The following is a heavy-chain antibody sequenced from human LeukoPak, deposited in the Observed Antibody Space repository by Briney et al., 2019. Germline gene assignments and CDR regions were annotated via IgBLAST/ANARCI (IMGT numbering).Heavy chain of an antibody. J-gene: IGHJ4*02. Sequence: GRSLRLSCEASGFTFSNYGMHWVRQAPGKGLEWVAFIRSDGINKYHADSVKGRFTISRDNSKNTLWLQMNSLRAEDTAIYYCAKRTSDYWGQGTLVTVSS. CDR2: IRSDGINK. V-gene: IGHV3-33*08. CDR1: GFTFSNYG. CDR3: AKRTSDY.